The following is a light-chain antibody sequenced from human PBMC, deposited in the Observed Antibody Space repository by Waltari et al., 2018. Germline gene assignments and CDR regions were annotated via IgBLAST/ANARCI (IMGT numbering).Light chain of an antibody. V-gene: IGLV3-19*01. CDR2: GKN. J-gene: IGLJ3*02. CDR1: SLRSYY. Sequence: SSELTQDPAVSVALGQTVRVTCQGDSLRSYYATWYQQKAGQAPVVVIFGKNNRPSAIPDRFSGAHSGNTASLTITGTQAEDEAEYYCHSRDISGNHLVLFGGGTKLTVL. CDR3: HSRDISGNHLVL.